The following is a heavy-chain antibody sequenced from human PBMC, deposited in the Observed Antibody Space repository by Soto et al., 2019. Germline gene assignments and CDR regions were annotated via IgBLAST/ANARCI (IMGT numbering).Heavy chain of an antibody. CDR3: AGSRGFGFDF. Sequence: QVQLVQSGDELKKPGASVKVSCKASDYTFNSYGISWVRKAPGQGLEWMGWLSGDNGDIKYAQKFQGRVTMTTDISTSTVYMELRSXXXXXXXXYFCAGSRGFGFDFWGQGTLVTV. D-gene: IGHD2-15*01. V-gene: IGHV1-18*01. CDR1: DYTFNSYG. CDR2: LSGDNGDI. J-gene: IGHJ4*02.